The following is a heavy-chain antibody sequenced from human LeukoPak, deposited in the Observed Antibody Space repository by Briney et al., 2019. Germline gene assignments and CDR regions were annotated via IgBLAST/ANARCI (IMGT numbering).Heavy chain of an antibody. CDR1: GFTFSDYY. J-gene: IGHJ4*02. Sequence: GGSLRLSCAASGFTFSDYYMSWIRLAPGKGLEWVSYISSSGSTIYYADSVKGRFTISRDNAKNSLYLQMNSLRAEDTAVYYCARDVANYYDSSGSLLFDYWGQGTLVTVSS. CDR2: ISSSGSTI. D-gene: IGHD3-22*01. V-gene: IGHV3-11*04. CDR3: ARDVANYYDSSGSLLFDY.